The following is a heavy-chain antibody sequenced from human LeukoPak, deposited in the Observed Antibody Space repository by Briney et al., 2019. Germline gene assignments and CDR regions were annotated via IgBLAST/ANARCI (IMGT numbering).Heavy chain of an antibody. J-gene: IGHJ5*02. Sequence: GGSLRLSCAASGFTFSTYSMNWVRQTPEKGLEWVSPISSSSSYIYYADSVKGRFIISRDNAKNSLYLQMNSLRVEDTAVYYCARSGTMTTVTRWFDPWGQGTLVTVSS. D-gene: IGHD4-17*01. CDR2: ISSSSSYI. CDR3: ARSGTMTTVTRWFDP. CDR1: GFTFSTYS. V-gene: IGHV3-21*01.